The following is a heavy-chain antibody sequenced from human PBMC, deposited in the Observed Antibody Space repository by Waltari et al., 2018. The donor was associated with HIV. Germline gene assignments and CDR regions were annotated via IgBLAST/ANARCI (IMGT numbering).Heavy chain of an antibody. V-gene: IGHV4-59*01. CDR3: ARGDILTGYYWFDP. D-gene: IGHD3-9*01. J-gene: IGHJ5*02. CDR2: IYYSGST. CDR1: GGSISSYY. Sequence: QVQLQESGPGLVKPSETLSLTCTVSGGSISSYYWSWIRQPPGKGLEWIGYIYYSGSTNYNPSLKSRVTISVDTSKNQFSLKLNSVTAADTAVYYCARGDILTGYYWFDPWGQGTLVTVSS.